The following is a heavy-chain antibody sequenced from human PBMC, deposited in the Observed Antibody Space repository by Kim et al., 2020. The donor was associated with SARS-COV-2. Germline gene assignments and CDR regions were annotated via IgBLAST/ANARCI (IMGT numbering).Heavy chain of an antibody. J-gene: IGHJ6*02. V-gene: IGHV3-11*06. D-gene: IGHD3-10*01. Sequence: GRFTISRDNAKNSVYLQLNSLRAEDTAVYYCARETGSGNYYMASYYGMDVWGQGTTVTVSS. CDR3: ARETGSGNYYMASYYGMDV.